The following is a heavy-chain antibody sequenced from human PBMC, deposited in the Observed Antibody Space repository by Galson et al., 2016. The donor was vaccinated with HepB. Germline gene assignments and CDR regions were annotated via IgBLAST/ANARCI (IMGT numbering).Heavy chain of an antibody. V-gene: IGHV4-38-2*02. CDR2: INHSGST. CDR1: GYFISSGYY. J-gene: IGHJ5*02. CDR3: ARVAIGLWFGVNWFDL. Sequence: SETLSLTCTVSGYFISSGYYWGWIRQPPGKGLEWIGSINHSGSTFHNPSLKSRVTISVDTSKNQFSLKLSSVTAADTAVYYCARVAIGLWFGVNWFDLWSQGTLVTVSS. D-gene: IGHD3-10*01.